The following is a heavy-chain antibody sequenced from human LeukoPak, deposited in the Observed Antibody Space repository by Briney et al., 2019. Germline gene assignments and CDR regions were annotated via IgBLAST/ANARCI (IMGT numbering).Heavy chain of an antibody. Sequence: GGSLRLSCAASGFTFSSYSMNWVRQAPGKGLEWVSSISSSSNYIYYADSVKGRFTISRDNAKNSLYLQMNSLRAEDTAVYYCARLYYSYGYDRYFDLWGRGTLVTVSS. D-gene: IGHD5-18*01. J-gene: IGHJ2*01. CDR1: GFTFSSYS. V-gene: IGHV3-21*01. CDR3: ARLYYSYGYDRYFDL. CDR2: ISSSSNYI.